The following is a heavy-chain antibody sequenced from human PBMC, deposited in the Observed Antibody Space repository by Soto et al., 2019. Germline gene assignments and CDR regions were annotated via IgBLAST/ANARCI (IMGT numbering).Heavy chain of an antibody. CDR2: ISAYNGNT. D-gene: IGHD5-18*01. CDR1: GYTFTSYG. Sequence: ASVKVSCKASGYTFTSYGISWVRQAPGQGLEWMGWISAYNGNTNYAQKVQGRVTMTADTSTTTAYMELRSLRSEDTAVYYCASDTALDTAMVNYYHGMEVWGQGTTVTVSS. V-gene: IGHV1-18*01. CDR3: ASDTALDTAMVNYYHGMEV. J-gene: IGHJ6*02.